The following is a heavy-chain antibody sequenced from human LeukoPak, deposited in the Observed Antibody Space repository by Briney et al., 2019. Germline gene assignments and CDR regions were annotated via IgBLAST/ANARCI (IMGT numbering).Heavy chain of an antibody. CDR1: GFTFDDYA. D-gene: IGHD1-26*01. V-gene: IGHV3-9*01. J-gene: IGHJ4*02. Sequence: GGSLRLSCAASGFTFDDYAMHWVRQAPGKGLEWVSGISWSSGSIGYADSVKGRFTISRDNAKNSLYLQMNSLRAEDTALYYCAKDLAPQWELPSDWGQGTLVTVSS. CDR3: AKDLAPQWELPSD. CDR2: ISWSSGSI.